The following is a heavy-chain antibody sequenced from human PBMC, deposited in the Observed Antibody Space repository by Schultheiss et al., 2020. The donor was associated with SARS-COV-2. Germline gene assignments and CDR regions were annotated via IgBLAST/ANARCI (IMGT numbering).Heavy chain of an antibody. Sequence: SETPSLTCTVSGGSISSYYWSWIRQPPGKGLEWIGYIYYSGSTNYNPSLKSRVTISVDTSKNQFSLKLSSVTAADTAVYYCARVSTTVTRSHYYGMDVLGQGTTVTVSS. CDR1: GGSISSYY. CDR3: ARVSTTVTRSHYYGMDV. J-gene: IGHJ6*02. V-gene: IGHV4-59*12. D-gene: IGHD4-11*01. CDR2: IYYSGST.